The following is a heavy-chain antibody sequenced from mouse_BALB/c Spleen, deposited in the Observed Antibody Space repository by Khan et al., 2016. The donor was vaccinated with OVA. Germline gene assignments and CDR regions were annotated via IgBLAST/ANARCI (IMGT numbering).Heavy chain of an antibody. CDR2: INPSTDYT. CDR3: TNHGSSSAWFTY. Sequence: QVQLQQPGAELAKPGASVKMSCKASGYTFTSYWMHWVKQRPGKGLEWIGYINPSTDYTEYTQKFKDKATLTADKSSSTAYMQLTSLTSEDSAVYYCTNHGSSSAWFTYWGQGTLVTVSA. D-gene: IGHD1-1*01. CDR1: GYTFTSYW. V-gene: IGHV1-7*01. J-gene: IGHJ3*01.